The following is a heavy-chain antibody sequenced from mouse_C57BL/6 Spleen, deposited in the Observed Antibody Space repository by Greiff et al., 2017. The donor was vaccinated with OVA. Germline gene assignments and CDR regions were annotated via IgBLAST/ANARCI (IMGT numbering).Heavy chain of an antibody. CDR3: ARVYYGSSGDYAMDY. J-gene: IGHJ4*01. CDR1: GYSFTGYY. V-gene: IGHV1-42*01. D-gene: IGHD1-1*01. CDR2: INPSTGGT. Sequence: EVQLQQSGPELVKPGASVKISCKASGYSFTGYYMNWVQQSPEKSLEWIGEINPSTGGTTYNQKFKAKATLTVDKSSSTAYMQLKSLTSEDSAVYYCARVYYGSSGDYAMDYWGQGTSVTVSS.